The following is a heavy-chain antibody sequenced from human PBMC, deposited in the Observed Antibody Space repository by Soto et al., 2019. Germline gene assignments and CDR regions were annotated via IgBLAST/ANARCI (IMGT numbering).Heavy chain of an antibody. V-gene: IGHV3-30*18. Sequence: GGSLRLSCAASGFTFSSYGMHWVRQAPGKGLEWVAVISYDGSSKYYADSVKGRFTISRDNSKNTLYLQMNGLRAEDTAVYYCAKEKVVAATRTDYYYGMDVWGQGTTVTVSS. CDR1: GFTFSSYG. J-gene: IGHJ6*02. CDR3: AKEKVVAATRTDYYYGMDV. D-gene: IGHD2-15*01. CDR2: ISYDGSSK.